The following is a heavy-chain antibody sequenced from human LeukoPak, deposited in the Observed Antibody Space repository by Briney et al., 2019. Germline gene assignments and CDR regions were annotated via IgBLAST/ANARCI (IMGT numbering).Heavy chain of an antibody. J-gene: IGHJ4*02. Sequence: GASLKISCKGSGSSFTSYWIGWVRQMPGKGLEWMGIIYPGDSDTRYSPSFQGQVTISADKSISTAYLQWSSLKASDTAMYYCARSSLAYCGGDCYSGFYYWGQGTLVTVSS. D-gene: IGHD2-21*02. V-gene: IGHV5-51*01. CDR2: IYPGDSDT. CDR3: ARSSLAYCGGDCYSGFYY. CDR1: GSSFTSYW.